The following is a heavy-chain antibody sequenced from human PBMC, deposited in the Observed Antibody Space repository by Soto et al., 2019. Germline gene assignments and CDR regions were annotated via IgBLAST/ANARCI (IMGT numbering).Heavy chain of an antibody. CDR2: IYYSGST. Sequence: SETLSLTCTVSGGSISSGDYYWSWIRQPPGKGLEWIGYIYYSGSTYYNPSLKSRVTISVDTSKNQFSLKLSSVTAADTAVYYCAREGPSSYDIPDWGQGTLVTVSS. CDR1: GGSISSGDYY. J-gene: IGHJ4*02. V-gene: IGHV4-30-4*01. CDR3: AREGPSSYDIPD. D-gene: IGHD3-9*01.